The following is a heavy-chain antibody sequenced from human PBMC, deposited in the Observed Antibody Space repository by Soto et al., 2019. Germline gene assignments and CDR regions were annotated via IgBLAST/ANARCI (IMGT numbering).Heavy chain of an antibody. CDR3: ARALYCTSTSCYIAVSVLGLDV. Sequence: GGSLRLSCAASGFPFGENAMSWVRQAPGKGLEWVSGISDSGATTYYADSVRGRFTISRDNSKNTLYLQMKSLRAEDSASYYCARALYCTSTSCYIAVSVLGLDVWGQGTTVTVSS. V-gene: IGHV3-23*01. CDR1: GFPFGENA. CDR2: ISDSGATT. J-gene: IGHJ6*02. D-gene: IGHD2-2*02.